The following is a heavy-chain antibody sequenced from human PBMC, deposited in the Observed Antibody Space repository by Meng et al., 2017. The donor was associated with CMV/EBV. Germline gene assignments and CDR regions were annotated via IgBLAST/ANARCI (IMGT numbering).Heavy chain of an antibody. CDR1: VGSISSYY. Sequence: QVQLQESGPGLVKPSDTLSLTCTGSVGSISSYYWSWLRQPAGKGLEWIVRIYTSGSTNYNPSPKSRVTMSVDTSKNQFSLKLSSVTAADTAVYYCARGGLYYYDSSGHFDYWGQGTLVTVSS. J-gene: IGHJ4*02. V-gene: IGHV4-4*07. CDR3: ARGGLYYYDSSGHFDY. D-gene: IGHD3-22*01. CDR2: IYTSGST.